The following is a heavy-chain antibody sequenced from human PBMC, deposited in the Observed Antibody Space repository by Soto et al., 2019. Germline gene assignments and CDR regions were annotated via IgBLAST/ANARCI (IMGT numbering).Heavy chain of an antibody. CDR2: IYSGGST. V-gene: IGHV3-66*01. Sequence: PGGSLRLSCAASGFTVSSNYMSWVRQAPGKGLEWVSVIYSGGSTYYADSVKGRFTISRDNSKNTLYLQMNSLRAEDTAVYYCARDEEYIWGNPPGYYYMDVWGKGTTVTVSS. CDR1: GFTVSSNY. CDR3: ARDEEYIWGNPPGYYYMDV. J-gene: IGHJ6*03. D-gene: IGHD3-16*01.